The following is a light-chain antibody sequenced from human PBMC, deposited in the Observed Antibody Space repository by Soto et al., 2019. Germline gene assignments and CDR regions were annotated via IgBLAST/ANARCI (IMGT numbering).Light chain of an antibody. J-gene: IGLJ2*01. CDR2: DVN. CDR3: SSYSSGTTLVV. CDR1: SSDVGGFNY. V-gene: IGLV2-14*03. Sequence: QSALTQPASVSGSPGQSITISCTGTSSDVGGFNYVSWYQHHPGKAPKLMVCDVNNRPSGVSSRFSGSKSGNTASLTISGRQAEDEAEYYSSSYSSGTTLVVFGGGTKLTVL.